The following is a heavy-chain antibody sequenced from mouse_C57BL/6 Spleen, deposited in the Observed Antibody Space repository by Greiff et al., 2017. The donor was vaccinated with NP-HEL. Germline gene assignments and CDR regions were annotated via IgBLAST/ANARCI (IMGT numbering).Heavy chain of an antibody. CDR2: INPYNGGT. V-gene: IGHV1-19*01. Sequence: EVQLQQSGPVLVKPGASVKMSCKASGYTFTDYYMNWVKQSHGKSLEWIGVINPYNGGTSYNQKFKGKATLTVDKSSSTAYMELNSLTSEDSAVYYCARRSDGYYDYWGQGTTLTVSS. CDR1: GYTFTDYY. CDR3: ARRSDGYYDY. J-gene: IGHJ2*01. D-gene: IGHD2-3*01.